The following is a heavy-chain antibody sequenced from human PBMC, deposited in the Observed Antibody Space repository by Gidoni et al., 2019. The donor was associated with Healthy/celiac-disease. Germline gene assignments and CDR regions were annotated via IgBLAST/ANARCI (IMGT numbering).Heavy chain of an antibody. J-gene: IGHJ4*02. V-gene: IGHV3-7*04. Sequence: EVQLVESGGGLVQPGGSLRLSCAASGFTFSSYWMSWVRQAPGTGLEWVANIKQDGSEKYYVDSVKGRFTISRDNAKNSLYLQMNSLRAEDTAVYYCARGYGSGSYSYYFDYWGQGTLVTVSS. D-gene: IGHD3-10*01. CDR2: IKQDGSEK. CDR1: GFTFSSYW. CDR3: ARGYGSGSYSYYFDY.